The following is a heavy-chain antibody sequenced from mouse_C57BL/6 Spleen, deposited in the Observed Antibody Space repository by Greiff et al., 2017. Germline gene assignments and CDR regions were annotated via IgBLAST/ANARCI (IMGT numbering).Heavy chain of an antibody. V-gene: IGHV1-61*01. CDR2: IYPSDSET. CDR3: AIYYGIHYFDY. J-gene: IGHJ2*01. D-gene: IGHD2-1*01. CDR1: GYTFTSYW. Sequence: QVQLQQPGAELVRPGSSVKLSCKASGYTFTSYWMDWVKQRPGQGLEWIGNIYPSDSETHYNQKFKDKATLTVDKSSSTAYMQLSSLTSEDSAVYYCAIYYGIHYFDYWGQGTTLTVSS.